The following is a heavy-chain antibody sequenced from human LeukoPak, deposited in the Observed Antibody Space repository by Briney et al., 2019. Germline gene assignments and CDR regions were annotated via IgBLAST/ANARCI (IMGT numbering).Heavy chain of an antibody. J-gene: IGHJ4*02. D-gene: IGHD3-22*01. V-gene: IGHV3-30*02. CDR2: IRYDGSNK. CDR1: GFTFSSYG. CDR3: AKDGPPDSSGYCFLNY. Sequence: GGSLRLSCAASGFTFSSYGMHWVRQAPGKGLEWVAFIRYDGSNKYYADSVKGRFTISRDNSKNTLYLQMNSLRAEDTAVYYCAKDGPPDSSGYCFLNYWGQGTLVTVSS.